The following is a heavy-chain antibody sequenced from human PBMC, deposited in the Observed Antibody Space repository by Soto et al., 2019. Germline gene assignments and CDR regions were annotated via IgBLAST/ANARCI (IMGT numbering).Heavy chain of an antibody. CDR3: AVPGGVISNAFDI. CDR1: GGSIGGYY. CDR2: INHSGRT. V-gene: IGHV4-34*01. Sequence: SETMSLTCAVYGGSIGGYYCSWIRKHTGKGLELIGEINHSGRTNYNPSLKSRVTISVDTSKNQFSLKLSSVTAADSAVYYCAVPGGVISNAFDIWGQGTMVTVSS. D-gene: IGHD3-10*01. J-gene: IGHJ3*02.